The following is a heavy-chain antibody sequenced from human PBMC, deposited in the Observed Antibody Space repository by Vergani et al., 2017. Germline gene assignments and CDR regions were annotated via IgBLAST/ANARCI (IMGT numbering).Heavy chain of an antibody. D-gene: IGHD3-10*01. J-gene: IGHJ3*02. CDR3: ARANSTPLLFGELFYAFDI. CDR1: GGTFSSYA. CDR2: IIPIFGTA. Sequence: QVQLVQSGAEVKKPGSSVKVSCKASGGTFSSYAISWVRQAPGQGLEWMGGIIPIFGTANYAQKFQGRVTMTTDTSTSTAYMELRSLRSDDTAVYYCARANSTPLLFGELFYAFDIWGQGTMVTVSS. V-gene: IGHV1-69*06.